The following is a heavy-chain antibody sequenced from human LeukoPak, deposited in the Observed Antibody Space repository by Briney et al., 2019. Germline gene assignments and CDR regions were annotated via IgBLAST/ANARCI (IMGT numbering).Heavy chain of an antibody. J-gene: IGHJ4*02. CDR2: ISGSGGST. CDR1: GFTFSSYA. D-gene: IGHD3-9*01. Sequence: GGSLRLSCAASGFTFSSYAMSWVRRAPGKGLEWVSAISGSGGSTYYADSVKGRFTISRDNSKNTLYLQMNSLRAEDTAVYYCAKDGGYDILTGYYGFDYWGQGTLVTVSS. CDR3: AKDGGYDILTGYYGFDY. V-gene: IGHV3-23*01.